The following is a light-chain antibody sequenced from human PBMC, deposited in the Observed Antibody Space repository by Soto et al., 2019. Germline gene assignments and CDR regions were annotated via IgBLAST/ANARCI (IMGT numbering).Light chain of an antibody. Sequence: EIVMTHSPATLSVSPWERATLSCWASQSVSSNLAWYQQKPGQAPRLLIYGASTRATGIPARFSGSGSGTEFTLTISSLQSEDFAVYYCQQYNNWPPWTFGQGTKVDIK. V-gene: IGKV3-15*01. CDR2: GAS. CDR1: QSVSSN. CDR3: QQYNNWPPWT. J-gene: IGKJ1*01.